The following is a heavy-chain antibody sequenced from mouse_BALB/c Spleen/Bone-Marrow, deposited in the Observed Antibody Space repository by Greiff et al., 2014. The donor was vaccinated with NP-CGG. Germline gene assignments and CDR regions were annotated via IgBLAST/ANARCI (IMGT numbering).Heavy chain of an antibody. CDR1: GYSFTSYW. V-gene: IGHV1-5*01. CDR2: IYPGNSDT. J-gene: IGHJ4*01. D-gene: IGHD2-4*01. CDR3: TRSPTMITTYSGAMDY. Sequence: EVQLEQSGTVLARPGASVKMSCKASGYSFTSYWMHWVKQRPGQGLEWIGAIYPGNSDTSYNQKFKGKAKLTAVSSASTAYMELGSLTNEDSAVYYCTRSPTMITTYSGAMDYWGQGTSVTVSA.